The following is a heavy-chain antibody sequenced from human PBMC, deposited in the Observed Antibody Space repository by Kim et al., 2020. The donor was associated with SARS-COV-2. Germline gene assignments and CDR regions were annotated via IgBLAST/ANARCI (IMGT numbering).Heavy chain of an antibody. V-gene: IGHV4-59*12. Sequence: SETLSLTCTVSGGSISTYYWSWIRQPPGEGLEWIGYIYYSENTSYNPSLKSRVTMSVDTSKNQFSLRLSFVTAADTAVYYCARETYYYDSSAYHHWGQGT. CDR3: ARETYYYDSSAYHH. CDR1: GGSISTYY. CDR2: IYYSENT. J-gene: IGHJ5*02. D-gene: IGHD3-22*01.